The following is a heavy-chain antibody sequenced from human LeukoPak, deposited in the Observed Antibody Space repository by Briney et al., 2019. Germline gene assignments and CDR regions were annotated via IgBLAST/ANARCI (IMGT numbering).Heavy chain of an antibody. CDR2: VNRDGSET. CDR3: ARGYKYGSY. CDR1: GFALSSHW. D-gene: IGHD5-24*01. V-gene: IGHV3-7*03. J-gene: IGHJ4*02. Sequence: GGSLRLSCAASGFALSSHWMTWVRQVPGRGPEWVANVNRDGSETYYLDSVKGRSTISRDNAKNSLYLQMNSLRAEDTAVYYCARGYKYGSYWGQGTLVTVSS.